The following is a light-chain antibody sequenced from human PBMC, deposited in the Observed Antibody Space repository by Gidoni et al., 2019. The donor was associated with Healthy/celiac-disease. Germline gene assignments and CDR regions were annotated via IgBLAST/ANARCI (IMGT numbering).Light chain of an antibody. V-gene: IGKV1-39*01. CDR3: QQSYSTPHT. J-gene: IGKJ1*01. Sequence: DIQMTQSPSSLSASVGDRVTITCRASQSISSYLNLYQQKPGKAPKLLIYAASSLQSGVPSRFSCSGSGTDFTLTISSLQPEDFATYYCQQSYSTPHTFGQGTKVEIK. CDR1: QSISSY. CDR2: AAS.